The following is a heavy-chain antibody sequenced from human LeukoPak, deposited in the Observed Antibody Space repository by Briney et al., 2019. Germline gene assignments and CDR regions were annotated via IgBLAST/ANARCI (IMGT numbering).Heavy chain of an antibody. D-gene: IGHD5-18*01. CDR2: ISAYNGNT. CDR1: GYTFTSYG. J-gene: IGHJ4*02. Sequence: ASVKVSYKASGYTFTSYGISWVRQAPGQGLEWMGWISAYNGNTNYAQELQGRVTMTTDTSTSTAYMELRSLRSDDTAVYYCARDRSRHTAMDKVSLDYWGQGTLVTVSS. V-gene: IGHV1-18*01. CDR3: ARDRSRHTAMDKVSLDY.